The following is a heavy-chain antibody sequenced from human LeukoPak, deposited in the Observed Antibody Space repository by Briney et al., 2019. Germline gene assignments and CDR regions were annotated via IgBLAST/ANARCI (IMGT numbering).Heavy chain of an antibody. CDR3: AKVGSGWSLSEY. V-gene: IGHV3-30*02. Sequence: PGGSLRLSCAASGFTFSNYGMHWVRQAPGKGLEWVAFIQYDGSNQYYADSVKGRFTVSRDNSKNTLYLQMNSLRVEDTGVYYCAKVGSGWSLSEYWGQGTLVTVSS. D-gene: IGHD6-19*01. J-gene: IGHJ4*02. CDR2: IQYDGSNQ. CDR1: GFTFSNYG.